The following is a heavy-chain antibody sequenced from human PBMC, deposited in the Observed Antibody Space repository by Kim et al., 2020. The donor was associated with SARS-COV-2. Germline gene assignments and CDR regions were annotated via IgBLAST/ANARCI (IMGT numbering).Heavy chain of an antibody. J-gene: IGHJ4*02. D-gene: IGHD4-17*01. V-gene: IGHV1-18*01. Sequence: YAQKLQGRVTMTTDTSTSTAYMELRSLRSDDTAVYYCARSEGDYPSYFDYWGQGTLVTVSS. CDR3: ARSEGDYPSYFDY.